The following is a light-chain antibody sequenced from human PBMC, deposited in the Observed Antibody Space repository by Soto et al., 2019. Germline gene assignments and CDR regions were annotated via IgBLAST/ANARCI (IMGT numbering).Light chain of an antibody. J-gene: IGLJ1*01. Sequence: QSVLTQPPSASGTPGQRVTISCSGSSSNIGSNTVNWYQQLPGTAPKLLLYNNNQRASGVPDRFSGSKSGTASSLAISGFQPEDEADYDCAAWDDSLNGLVFGTGTKVTVL. CDR2: NNN. V-gene: IGLV1-44*01. CDR1: SSNIGSNT. CDR3: AAWDDSLNGLV.